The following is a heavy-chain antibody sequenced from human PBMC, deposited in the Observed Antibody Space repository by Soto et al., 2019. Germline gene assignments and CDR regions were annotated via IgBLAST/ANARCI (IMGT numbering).Heavy chain of an antibody. D-gene: IGHD6-19*01. Sequence: EVLLVESGGGLIQPGGSLRLSCAASGFTVSSKYMTWVRQAPGKGLEWGSVIYGGGTTYYADSVKGRFTISRDNSKNTLFLQVNSLRVEDTAVYYCVQTTGWPGFDFWGQGTLVTVSS. CDR1: GFTVSSKY. J-gene: IGHJ4*02. CDR3: VQTTGWPGFDF. V-gene: IGHV3-53*01. CDR2: IYGGGTT.